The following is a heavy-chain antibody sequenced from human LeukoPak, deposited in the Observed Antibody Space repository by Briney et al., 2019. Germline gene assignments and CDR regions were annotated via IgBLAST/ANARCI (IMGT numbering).Heavy chain of an antibody. D-gene: IGHD1-7*01. J-gene: IGHJ5*02. CDR1: GGSISSGGYY. CDR3: ARDSGAFTGTTYWFDP. V-gene: IGHV4-31*03. Sequence: SETLSLTCTVSGGSISSGGYYWSRIRQHPGKGLEWIGYIYYSGSTYYNPSLKSRVTISVDTSKNQFSLKLSSVTAADTAVYYCARDSGAFTGTTYWFDPWGQGTLVTVSS. CDR2: IYYSGST.